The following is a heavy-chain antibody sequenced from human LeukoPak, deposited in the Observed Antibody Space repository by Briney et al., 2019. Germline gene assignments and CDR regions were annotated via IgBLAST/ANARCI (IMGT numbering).Heavy chain of an antibody. V-gene: IGHV1-18*01. CDR3: ARDISVSNFDY. CDR1: RYTLSSYG. CDR2: ISGNNGDT. Sequence: ASVKVSCKPSRYTLSSYGISCVRQAPGEGLEWMGWISGNNGDTHYAQKFQGRVIMTTDTSTSTAYMEVRSLRSDDTAVYYCARDISVSNFDYWGQGTLVTVSS. J-gene: IGHJ4*02. D-gene: IGHD5/OR15-5a*01.